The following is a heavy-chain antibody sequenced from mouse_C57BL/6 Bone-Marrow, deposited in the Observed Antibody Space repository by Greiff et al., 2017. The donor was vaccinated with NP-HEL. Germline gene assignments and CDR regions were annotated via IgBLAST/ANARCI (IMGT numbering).Heavy chain of an antibody. CDR2: IYPRSGNT. J-gene: IGHJ3*01. CDR1: GYTFTSYG. CDR3: ALYTRFAY. D-gene: IGHD1-3*01. Sequence: VQVVESGAELARPGASVKLSCKASGYTFTSYGISWVKQRTGQGLEWIGEIYPRSGNTYYNEKFKGKATLTADKSSSTAYMELRSLTSEDSAVYFCALYTRFAYWGKGTLVTVSA. V-gene: IGHV1-81*01.